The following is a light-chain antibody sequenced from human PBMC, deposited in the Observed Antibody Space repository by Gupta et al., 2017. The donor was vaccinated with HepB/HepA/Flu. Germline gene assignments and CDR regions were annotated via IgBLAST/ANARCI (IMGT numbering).Light chain of an antibody. V-gene: IGKV3D-20*01. CDR3: QQDYNSPVT. CDR2: EAS. CDR1: QSVRSNS. Sequence: ETVLTQSPGTLSLSPGERATLSCGASQSVRSNSVAWYQQKPGLAPRLLIYEASKRAAGIPDRFSGSGSGTDFTLTSSRLEPEDFAVYFCQQDYNSPVTFGGGTKLEIK. J-gene: IGKJ4*01.